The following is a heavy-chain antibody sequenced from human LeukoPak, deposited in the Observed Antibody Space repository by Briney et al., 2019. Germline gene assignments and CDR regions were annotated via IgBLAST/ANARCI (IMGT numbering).Heavy chain of an antibody. Sequence: SETLSLTCTVSGDSITSSYYYWGWIRQPPGKGLEWIGSIYYSGSTYSNPSLKSRVTISVDTSKNQFSLNLSPVTAADTAVYYCARQRDAAAGTDYWGQGILVTVSS. J-gene: IGHJ4*02. CDR3: ARQRDAAAGTDY. CDR1: GDSITSSYYY. D-gene: IGHD6-13*01. CDR2: IYYSGST. V-gene: IGHV4-39*01.